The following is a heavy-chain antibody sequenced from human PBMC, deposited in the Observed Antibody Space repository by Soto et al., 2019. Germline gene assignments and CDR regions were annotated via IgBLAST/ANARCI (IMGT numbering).Heavy chain of an antibody. CDR2: IIPIFGTA. CDR3: ARRVAAAGYYYGMDG. J-gene: IGHJ6*04. D-gene: IGHD6-13*01. CDR1: GGTFSSYA. Sequence: QVQLVQSGAEVKKPGSSVKVSCKASGGTFSSYAISWVRQAPGQGLEWMGGIIPIFGTANYAQKFQGRVTITADEPTSTAYKELSSMRSEETAVEYCARRVAAAGYYYGMDGWGEGATVNVSS. V-gene: IGHV1-69*12.